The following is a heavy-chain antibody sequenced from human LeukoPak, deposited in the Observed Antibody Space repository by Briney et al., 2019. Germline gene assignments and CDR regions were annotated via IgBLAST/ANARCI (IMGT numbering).Heavy chain of an antibody. J-gene: IGHJ5*02. CDR2: ISSSSSTI. D-gene: IGHD3-10*01. CDR3: ARGGEGWFDP. CDR1: GFTFSTYD. Sequence: GGSLRLSCAASGFTFSTYDLNWVRQAPGKGLQWISYISSSSSTIYYADSVKGRFTISRDNAKNSLYLQMNSLRDEDTAVYYCARGGEGWFDPWGQGTLVTVSS. V-gene: IGHV3-48*02.